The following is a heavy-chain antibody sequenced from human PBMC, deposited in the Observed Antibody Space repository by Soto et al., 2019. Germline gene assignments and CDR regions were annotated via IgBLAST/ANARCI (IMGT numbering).Heavy chain of an antibody. Sequence: QAGGSLRLSCATSGFTFSGSTIHWVRQASGKGLEWVGRTRSKTYSYATAYAASVKGRFTISRDDSQSTAYLQMNSLKTEDTAVYYCARDYTGSYFWGQGTLVTVSS. CDR1: GFTFSGST. V-gene: IGHV3-73*01. CDR3: ARDYTGSYF. D-gene: IGHD1-26*01. J-gene: IGHJ4*02. CDR2: TRSKTYSYAT.